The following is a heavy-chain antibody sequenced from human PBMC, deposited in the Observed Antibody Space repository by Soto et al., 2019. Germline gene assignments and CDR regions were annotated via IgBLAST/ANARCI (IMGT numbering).Heavy chain of an antibody. CDR2: ISGSGGST. CDR1: GFTFSSYA. Sequence: EVQLLESGGGLVQPGGSLRLSCAASGFTFSSYAMSWVRQAPGKGLEWVSAISGSGGSTYYADSVKGRFTISRDNSKNTQYLQMNSLRAEDTAVYYCAKDLGLTMVRGGMDVWGQGTTVTVSS. V-gene: IGHV3-23*01. D-gene: IGHD3-10*01. J-gene: IGHJ6*02. CDR3: AKDLGLTMVRGGMDV.